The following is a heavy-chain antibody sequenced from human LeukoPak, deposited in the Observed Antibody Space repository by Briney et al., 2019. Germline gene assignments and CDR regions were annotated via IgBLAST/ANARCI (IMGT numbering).Heavy chain of an antibody. V-gene: IGHV3-11*01. CDR1: GFTFSDYY. Sequence: PGGSLRLSCAASGFTFSDYYMSWIRQAPGKGLEWVSYISSSGSTIYYADSVKGRFTISRDNAKNSLYLQMNSLRAEDTAVYYCARDQMVRGVVYYYYYYGMDVWGQGTTVTVSS. D-gene: IGHD3-10*01. CDR3: ARDQMVRGVVYYYYYYGMDV. J-gene: IGHJ6*02. CDR2: ISSSGSTI.